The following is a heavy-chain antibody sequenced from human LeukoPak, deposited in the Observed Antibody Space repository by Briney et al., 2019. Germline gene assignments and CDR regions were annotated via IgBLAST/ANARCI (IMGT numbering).Heavy chain of an antibody. CDR2: ISYDGSNK. CDR1: GFTFSSYG. D-gene: IGHD4-23*01. Sequence: GVLRLSCAASGFTFSSYGMHWVRQAPGKGLEWVAVISYDGSNKYYADSVKGRFTISRDNSKNTLYLQMNSLRAEDTAVYYCAKDPAEVEVVREGYFDYWGQGTLVTVSS. V-gene: IGHV3-30*18. CDR3: AKDPAEVEVVREGYFDY. J-gene: IGHJ4*02.